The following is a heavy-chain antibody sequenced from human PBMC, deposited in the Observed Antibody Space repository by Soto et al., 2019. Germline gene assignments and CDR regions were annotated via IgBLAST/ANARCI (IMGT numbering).Heavy chain of an antibody. Sequence: QLQLQESGPGLVKPSETLSLTCTVSGGSISRSNYYWAWIRQPPGKGLEWIGSIYYSGSTYYNPSLRSRVTISLDTSKNQFSLKLRSVTAADTAVFYCARHLGICTSTSCYGHYYYMDVWGRGTTVTVSS. CDR1: GGSISRSNYY. CDR2: IYYSGST. J-gene: IGHJ6*03. CDR3: ARHLGICTSTSCYGHYYYMDV. D-gene: IGHD2-2*01. V-gene: IGHV4-39*01.